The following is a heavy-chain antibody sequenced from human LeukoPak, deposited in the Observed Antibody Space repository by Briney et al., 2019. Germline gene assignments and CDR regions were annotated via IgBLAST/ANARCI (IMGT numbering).Heavy chain of an antibody. CDR3: ARAPPDSAIDY. D-gene: IGHD6-25*01. CDR1: GFTVSSNY. Sequence: RGGSLRLSCPPSGFTVSSNYMSWVRQPPGKGMEWVSVIYSGGSTYYADSVKGRFTISRDNSKNTLYLQMNSLRAEDTAVYYCARAPPDSAIDYWGQGTLVTVSS. J-gene: IGHJ4*02. V-gene: IGHV3-53*01. CDR2: IYSGGST.